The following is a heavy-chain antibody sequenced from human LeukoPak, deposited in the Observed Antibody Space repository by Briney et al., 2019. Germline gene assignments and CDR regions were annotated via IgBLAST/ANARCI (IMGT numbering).Heavy chain of an antibody. V-gene: IGHV3-30-3*02. CDR1: GFTFNSYA. CDR2: ISYDGSNK. Sequence: GGSLRLSCAASGFTFNSYAIHWVRQAPGKGLEWVAVISYDGSNKYYADSVKGRFTISRDNSKNSLYLQMNSLRAEDTALYYCAKSTDEQWLVGGYFDYWGQGTLVTVSS. CDR3: AKSTDEQWLVGGYFDY. J-gene: IGHJ4*02. D-gene: IGHD6-19*01.